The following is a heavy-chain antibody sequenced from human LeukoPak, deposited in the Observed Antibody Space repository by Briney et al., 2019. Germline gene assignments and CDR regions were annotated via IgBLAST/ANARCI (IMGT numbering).Heavy chain of an antibody. CDR3: ATYGDYYY. CDR1: GGTFSSYA. CDR2: IIPILGIA. Sequence: EASVKVSCKASGGTFSSYAISWVRQAPGQGLEWMGRIIPILGIANYAQKFQGRVTITADKSTSTAYMELGSLRSEDTAVYYCATYGDYYYWGQGTLVTVSS. J-gene: IGHJ4*02. D-gene: IGHD4-17*01. V-gene: IGHV1-69*04.